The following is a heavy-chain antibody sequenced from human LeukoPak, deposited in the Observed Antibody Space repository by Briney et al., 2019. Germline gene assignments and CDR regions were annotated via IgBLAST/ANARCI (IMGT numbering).Heavy chain of an antibody. CDR3: VRPYLERSLKYYMDV. Sequence: GGSLRLSCAVSGLIFSSYGMHWVRQAPGKGLEWVAFIRYDGSNKYYADSVKGRFTISRDNSKNTLYLQMNSLRGEDTAVYYCVRPYLERSLKYYMDVWGKGTTVTVSS. CDR2: IRYDGSNK. V-gene: IGHV3-30*02. D-gene: IGHD3-3*02. J-gene: IGHJ6*03. CDR1: GLIFSSYG.